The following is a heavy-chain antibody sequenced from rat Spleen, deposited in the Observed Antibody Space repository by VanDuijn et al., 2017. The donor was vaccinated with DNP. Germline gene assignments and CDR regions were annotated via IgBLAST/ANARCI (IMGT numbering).Heavy chain of an antibody. D-gene: IGHD1-2*01. CDR1: GFTFSSFP. V-gene: IGHV5-46*01. CDR3: TGDLFTIAATSTDWFAY. CDR2: INTSGGNT. J-gene: IGHJ3*01. Sequence: EVQLVESGGGLVQPGRSMKLSCAASGFTFSSFPMAWVRQAPRKGLEWVATINTSGGNTYYRDSVKGRFTISRDNANSTLNLQMNSLRSEDTATSYCTGDLFTIAATSTDWFAYWGQGTLVTVSS.